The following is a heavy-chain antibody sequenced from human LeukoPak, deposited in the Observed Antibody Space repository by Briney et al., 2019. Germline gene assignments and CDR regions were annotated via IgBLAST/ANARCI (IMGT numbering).Heavy chain of an antibody. Sequence: SETLSLTCTVSGGSISSYYWSWIRQPPGKGLEWIGYIYYSGSTNHNPSLKSRVTISVDTSKNQFSLKLSSVTAADTAVYYCARDSPVSYYDYVWGSYRWYYFDYWGQGTLVTVSS. CDR1: GGSISSYY. J-gene: IGHJ4*02. CDR2: IYYSGST. CDR3: ARDSPVSYYDYVWGSYRWYYFDY. V-gene: IGHV4-59*01. D-gene: IGHD3-16*02.